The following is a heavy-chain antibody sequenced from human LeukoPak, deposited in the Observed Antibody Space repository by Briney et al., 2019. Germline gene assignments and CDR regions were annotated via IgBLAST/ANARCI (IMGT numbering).Heavy chain of an antibody. Sequence: SQTLSLTCTVSGGSISSGSYYWSLIQQPAGKGLEWIGRIYTSGSTNYNPSLKSRVTISVDTSKNQFSLKLSSVTAADTAVYYCARGVGLYDILTDYSRSYYMDVWGKGTTVTISS. CDR3: ARGVGLYDILTDYSRSYYMDV. J-gene: IGHJ6*03. CDR2: IYTSGST. V-gene: IGHV4-61*02. CDR1: GGSISSGSYY. D-gene: IGHD3-9*01.